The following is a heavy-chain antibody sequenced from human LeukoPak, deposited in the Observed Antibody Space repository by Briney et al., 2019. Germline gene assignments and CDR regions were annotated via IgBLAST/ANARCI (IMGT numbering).Heavy chain of an antibody. Sequence: PSETLSLTCTVSGGSISSSSYYWGWIRQPPGKGLEWIGSIYYSGSTYYNPSLKSRVTISVDTSKNQFSLKLSSVTAADTAVYYCAGGPRYCSSTSCYRLSDYWGQGTLVTVSS. CDR1: GGSISSSSYY. J-gene: IGHJ4*02. D-gene: IGHD2-2*01. CDR2: IYYSGST. V-gene: IGHV4-39*07. CDR3: AGGPRYCSSTSCYRLSDY.